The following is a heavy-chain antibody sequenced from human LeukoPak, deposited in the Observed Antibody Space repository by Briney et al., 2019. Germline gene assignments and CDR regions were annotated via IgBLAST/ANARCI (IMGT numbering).Heavy chain of an antibody. V-gene: IGHV3-21*06. Sequence: GGSLRLSCAASGFTVSSKYMSWVRQAPGKGLEWVSFISASSNYIYYADSVKGRFTISRDNAQNSLYLQMNSLRAEDTAVYFCARVVNGYVDYWGQGTLVTVSS. CDR1: GFTVSSKY. J-gene: IGHJ4*02. CDR2: ISASSNYI. CDR3: ARVVNGYVDY. D-gene: IGHD2-8*01.